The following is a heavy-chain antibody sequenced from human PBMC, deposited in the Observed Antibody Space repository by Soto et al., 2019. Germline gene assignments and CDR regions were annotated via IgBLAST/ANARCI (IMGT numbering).Heavy chain of an antibody. J-gene: IGHJ6*02. D-gene: IGHD2-8*01. V-gene: IGHV1-2*04. CDR3: ARGDSTDCSNGVCSFFYNHGMDI. CDR1: GYSFTDYH. CDR2: INPKSGGT. Sequence: ASVKVSCKASGYSFTDYHIHWVRQAPGQGLEWLGRINPKSGGTSTAQKFQGWVTMTTDTSISTASMELTRLTSDDTAIYYCARGDSTDCSNGVCSFFYNHGMDIWGQGTTVTVSS.